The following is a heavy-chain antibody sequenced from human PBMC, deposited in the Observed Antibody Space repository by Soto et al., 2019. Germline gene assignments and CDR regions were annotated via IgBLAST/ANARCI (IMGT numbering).Heavy chain of an antibody. J-gene: IGHJ3*01. V-gene: IGHV3-7*04. Sequence: EAQLVESGGDLVQPGGSLRLSCAGSGFTLSRYWMTWVRQAPGRGLEWVANIRQDGILTYYVDSVKGRFTISRDNAKNSLYLQMNSLTAEDTAMYYCTSDLTVEVSGQYFDALDVWGQGTMVTVSS. D-gene: IGHD2-21*02. CDR3: TSDLTVEVSGQYFDALDV. CDR2: IRQDGILT. CDR1: GFTLSRYW.